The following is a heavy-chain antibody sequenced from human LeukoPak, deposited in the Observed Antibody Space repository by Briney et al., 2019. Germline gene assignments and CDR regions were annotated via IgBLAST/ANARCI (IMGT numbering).Heavy chain of an antibody. V-gene: IGHV3-30*18. D-gene: IGHD1-26*01. CDR2: ISYDGSDK. Sequence: GGSLRLSCAASGFTFSNHGMHWVRQAPCRGLEWVAVISYDGSDKYYADSVRGRFTISRDNSKNTLYLQMNSLRAEDTAVYYCAKDRYSGSYSRNYYYGMDVWGQGTTATVS. CDR3: AKDRYSGSYSRNYYYGMDV. J-gene: IGHJ6*02. CDR1: GFTFSNHG.